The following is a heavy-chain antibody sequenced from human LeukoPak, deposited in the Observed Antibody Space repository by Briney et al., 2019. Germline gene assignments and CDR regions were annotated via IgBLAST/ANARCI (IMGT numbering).Heavy chain of an antibody. V-gene: IGHV3-74*01. CDR2: ISSDGWST. CDR1: GFIFSSHW. D-gene: IGHD1-26*01. CDR3: VRSRSYYFDY. Sequence: GGSLRLSCAASGFIFSSHWMHWVRQAPGKGLVWVSRISSDGWSTSYADSVKGRFTASRDNAENTLYLQMNSLRAEDTALYFCVRSRSYYFDYWGQGTLVTVSS. J-gene: IGHJ4*02.